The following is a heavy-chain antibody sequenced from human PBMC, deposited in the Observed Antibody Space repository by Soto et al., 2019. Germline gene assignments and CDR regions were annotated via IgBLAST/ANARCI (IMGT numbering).Heavy chain of an antibody. V-gene: IGHV2-70*11. CDR3: ARVQRGPAPPYMDV. CDR1: GSSLTTSGMC. CDR2: IDWDDDK. D-gene: IGHD5-12*01. Sequence: SGPTLVNPTQTLTLTCTFSGSSLTTSGMCVNWIRQPPGKALEWLARIDWDDDKYYSTSLRTRLTISKDTSNNQVVLTMTNVDPADTATYYCARVQRGPAPPYMDVWGRGTTVTVSS. J-gene: IGHJ6*03.